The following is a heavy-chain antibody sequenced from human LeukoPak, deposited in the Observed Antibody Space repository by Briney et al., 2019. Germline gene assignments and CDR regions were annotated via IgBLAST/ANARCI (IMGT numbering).Heavy chain of an antibody. J-gene: IGHJ3*02. CDR3: SRDPLGAVLRLPHAFDI. Sequence: GGSLRLSCAASGFTVSSNYMSWVRQAPGQGLEWVSVIYSGGSTYYADYVKVRFTISRDDSKTTKYLQMKIMTVEATDVYYCSRDPLGAVLRLPHAFDIWGQGTMVTVSS. D-gene: IGHD3-16*01. CDR1: GFTVSSNY. V-gene: IGHV3-53*01. CDR2: IYSGGST.